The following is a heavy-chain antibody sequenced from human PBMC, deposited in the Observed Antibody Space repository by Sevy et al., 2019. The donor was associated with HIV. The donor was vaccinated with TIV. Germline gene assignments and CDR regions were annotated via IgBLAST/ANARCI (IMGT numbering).Heavy chain of an antibody. CDR2: INQDGNVK. CDR3: VKAIAKDGSF. D-gene: IGHD6-13*01. J-gene: IGHJ4*02. Sequence: GGSLRLSCVASGFSLNNYWMNWVRQAPGKGLEWVANINQDGNVKYYVDSGRGRFTISRDNPRNLVLLQMSSLRVDDSALYYCVKAIAKDGSFWGQGTLVTVSS. CDR1: GFSLNNYW. V-gene: IGHV3-7*01.